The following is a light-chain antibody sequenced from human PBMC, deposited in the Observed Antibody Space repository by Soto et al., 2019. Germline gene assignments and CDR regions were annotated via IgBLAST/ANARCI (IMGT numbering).Light chain of an antibody. CDR2: GAS. CDR1: QSVSSSY. CDR3: QQYGSSPLT. Sequence: EIVLTQSPGTLSLSPGERATLSCRASQSVSSSYLAWYQQKLGQAPRLLIYGASSRATGIPDRFSGSGSGTDFTLTISRLEPEYFAVYYCQQYGSSPLTFGGGTKVEIK. J-gene: IGKJ4*01. V-gene: IGKV3-20*01.